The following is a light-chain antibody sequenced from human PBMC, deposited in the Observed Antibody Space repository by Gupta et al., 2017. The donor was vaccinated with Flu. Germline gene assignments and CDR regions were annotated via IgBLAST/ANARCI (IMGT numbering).Light chain of an antibody. CDR3: QQYNSYSPWA. Sequence: DIQMTQSPSTLSASVGDRVTMTCRASQSISSWLAWYQQKPGKAPKLLIYKASSLESGVPSRFSGSGSGTEFTLTISSLQPDDFATYDCQQYNSYSPWAFGQGTKVEIK. V-gene: IGKV1-5*03. CDR1: QSISSW. CDR2: KAS. J-gene: IGKJ1*01.